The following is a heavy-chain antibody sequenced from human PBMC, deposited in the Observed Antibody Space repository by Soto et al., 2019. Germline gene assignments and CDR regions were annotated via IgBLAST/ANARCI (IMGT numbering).Heavy chain of an antibody. D-gene: IGHD3-22*01. CDR1: GFTFSDYY. J-gene: IGHJ4*02. CDR3: ARDDSSGYYSY. CDR2: ISSSSSYT. V-gene: IGHV3-11*06. Sequence: QVQLVESGGGLVKPGGSLRLCCAASGFTFSDYYMSWIRQAPGKGLEWVSYISSSSSYTNYADSVKGRFTISRDNAKNSLYLQMNSLRAEDTAVYYCARDDSSGYYSYWGQGTLVTVSS.